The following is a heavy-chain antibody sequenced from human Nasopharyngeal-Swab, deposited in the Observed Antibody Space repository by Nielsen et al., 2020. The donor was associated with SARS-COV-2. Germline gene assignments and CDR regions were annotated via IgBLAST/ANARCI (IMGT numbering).Heavy chain of an antibody. Sequence: GESLKISCAASGFTFSGSAMHWVRQASGKGLEWVGRIRSKANSYATAYAASVKGRFTISRDDSKNTAYLQMNSLKTEDTAVYYCTHGDTAMVTGASYWGQGTLVTFSS. CDR3: THGDTAMVTGASY. V-gene: IGHV3-73*01. D-gene: IGHD5-18*01. CDR1: GFTFSGSA. CDR2: IRSKANSYAT. J-gene: IGHJ4*02.